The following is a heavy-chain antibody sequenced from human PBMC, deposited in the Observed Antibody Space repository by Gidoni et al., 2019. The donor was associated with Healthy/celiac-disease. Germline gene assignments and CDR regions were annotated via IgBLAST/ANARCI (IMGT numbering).Heavy chain of an antibody. CDR3: AAPLTGPPNYYYGMDV. D-gene: IGHD3-9*01. CDR2: INPSGGST. Sequence: QVQLVQSGAEVKQPRASVKVSCKASRYTFTSYYMHWVRQAPGQGLEWMGRINPSGGSTSYAQKFQGRVTMTRDTSTSTVYMELSSLRSEDTAVYYCAAPLTGPPNYYYGMDVWGQGTTVTVSS. V-gene: IGHV1-46*01. J-gene: IGHJ6*02. CDR1: RYTFTSYY.